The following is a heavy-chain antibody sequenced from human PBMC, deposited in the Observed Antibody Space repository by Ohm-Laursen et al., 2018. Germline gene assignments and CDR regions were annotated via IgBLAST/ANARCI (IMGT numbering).Heavy chain of an antibody. CDR1: GFSFRTYW. V-gene: IGHV3-74*01. Sequence: SLRLSCTASGFSFRTYWMHWVRQAPGKGLVWVSRVNPEGTSTTYADSVKGRFTISRDNAKDMLYLQMSGLRVEDTAVYYCARGPPFYCTGGSCYSHYFHYWGQGTLVTASS. CDR3: ARGPPFYCTGGSCYSHYFHY. D-gene: IGHD2-15*01. J-gene: IGHJ4*02. CDR2: VNPEGTST.